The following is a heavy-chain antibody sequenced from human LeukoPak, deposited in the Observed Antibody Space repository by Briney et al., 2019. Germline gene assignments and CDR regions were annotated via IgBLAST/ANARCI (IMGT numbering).Heavy chain of an antibody. Sequence: ASVKVSCTASAYTFTSYGTSWVRQGHGPGIEWIGWISAYNGNANYAQKLQGRVTMTSDTSTSTAYMELRSLRSDDTAVYYCARMYSSSWYYFDYWGQGTLVTVSS. CDR2: ISAYNGNA. CDR1: AYTFTSYG. CDR3: ARMYSSSWYYFDY. J-gene: IGHJ4*02. V-gene: IGHV1-18*01. D-gene: IGHD6-13*01.